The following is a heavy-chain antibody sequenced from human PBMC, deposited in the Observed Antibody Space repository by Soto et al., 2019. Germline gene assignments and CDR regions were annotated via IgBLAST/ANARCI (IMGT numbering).Heavy chain of an antibody. J-gene: IGHJ5*02. CDR2: IYYSGST. Sequence: QVQLQESGPGLVKPSQTLSLTCTVSGGSISSGDYYWSWLRQHPGKGLEWIGYIYYSGSTYYNPSLKSRVTISVDTSKNQFSLKLSSVPAADTAVYYCARWWSGSRQGFDPWGQGTLVTVSS. V-gene: IGHV4-31*03. CDR3: ARWWSGSRQGFDP. CDR1: GGSISSGDYY. D-gene: IGHD3-3*01.